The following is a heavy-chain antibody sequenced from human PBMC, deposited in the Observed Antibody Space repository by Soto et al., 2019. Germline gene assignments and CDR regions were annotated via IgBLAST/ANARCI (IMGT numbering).Heavy chain of an antibody. D-gene: IGHD6-19*01. CDR3: ARETGPRSSGWSYYFDF. J-gene: IGHJ4*02. Sequence: EMQLVESGGGMVQRGGSLGVSCAASGFTLSSYSMHWVRQAPGKGLEWVSYISGSGGTIYYADSVKGRFTISRDNAKNSLSVQMNSLRDEDTAVYFCARETGPRSSGWSYYFDFWGQGTRVTVSS. V-gene: IGHV3-48*02. CDR2: ISGSGGTI. CDR1: GFTLSSYS.